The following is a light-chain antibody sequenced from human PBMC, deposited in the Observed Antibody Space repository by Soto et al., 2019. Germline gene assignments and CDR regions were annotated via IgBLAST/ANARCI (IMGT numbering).Light chain of an antibody. J-gene: IGLJ3*02. Sequence: QSVLTQPPSVSGAPGQGVTISCIGSISNIGAGYDVHWYQQFPGTAPKLLIHGNTNRPSGVPDRFSGSKSGTSASQAITGLQAEDEADYYCQSYDSSLINSVFGGGTQLTVL. CDR2: GNT. V-gene: IGLV1-40*01. CDR3: QSYDSSLINSV. CDR1: ISNIGAGYD.